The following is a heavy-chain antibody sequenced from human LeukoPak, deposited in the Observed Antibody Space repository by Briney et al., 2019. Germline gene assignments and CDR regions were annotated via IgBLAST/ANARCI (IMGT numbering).Heavy chain of an antibody. D-gene: IGHD5-18*01. CDR3: TTIKRGNTFGYFDF. J-gene: IGHJ4*02. V-gene: IGHV4-59*11. CDR1: GGSMTTHH. CDR2: VFDSGRT. Sequence: SDTLSLTCTVFGGSMTTHHWNWLRQTPGKGLEWVGYVFDSGRTKENPSLKSRVTLSADTSKNQLSLRLGSVTAADTAVYYCTTIKRGNTFGYFDFWGQGILVTVSS.